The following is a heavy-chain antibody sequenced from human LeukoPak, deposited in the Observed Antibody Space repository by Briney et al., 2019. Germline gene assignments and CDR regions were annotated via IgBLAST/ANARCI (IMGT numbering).Heavy chain of an antibody. D-gene: IGHD1-7*01. J-gene: IGHJ6*03. CDR3: ARDGETGTMYYYYMDV. CDR2: ISADNGNT. Sequence: ASVKVSCKASGYTFTSYGISWVRQAPGQGLEWMGWISADNGNTNYAEKVQGRVTMTTDTSTTTAYMELRSLRSDDTAVYYCARDGETGTMYYYYMDVWGKGTTDTVSS. V-gene: IGHV1-18*01. CDR1: GYTFTSYG.